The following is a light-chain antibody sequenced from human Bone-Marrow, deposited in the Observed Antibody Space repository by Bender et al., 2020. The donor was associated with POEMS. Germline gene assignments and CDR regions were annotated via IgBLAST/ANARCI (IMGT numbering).Light chain of an antibody. CDR1: SNDIGNFDY. Sequence: QSALTQPRSVSGSPGQSVTISCAGTSNDIGNFDYVSWYQQHPGKVPRLIIYNVHERPSGVPDRFSGSKSGTSASLAITGLQSDDEAIYFCVAWDASLNGWGFGGGTKLTVL. V-gene: IGLV2-11*01. CDR2: NVH. CDR3: VAWDASLNGWG. J-gene: IGLJ3*02.